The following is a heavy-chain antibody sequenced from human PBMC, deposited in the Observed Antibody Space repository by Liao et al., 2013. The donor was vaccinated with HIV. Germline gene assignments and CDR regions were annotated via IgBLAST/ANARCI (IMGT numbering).Heavy chain of an antibody. D-gene: IGHD4-23*01. J-gene: IGHJ5*02. CDR1: GGSISSAGYS. V-gene: IGHV4-61*02. CDR2: IYKSGST. Sequence: QVQLQESGPGLVKPSQTLSLTCTVSGGSISSAGYSWSWIRQPAGKGLEWIGRIYKSGSTNYNPSLKSRVTISVDTSKNQFSLKLSSVTAADTAVYYCAREDRLGWLNWFDPWGQGTLVTVSS. CDR3: AREDRLGWLNWFDP.